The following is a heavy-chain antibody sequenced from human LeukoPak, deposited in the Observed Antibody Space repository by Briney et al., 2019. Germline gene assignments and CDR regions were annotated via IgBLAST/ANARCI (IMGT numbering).Heavy chain of an antibody. CDR3: SRGEKYGGYYYYYMDV. D-gene: IGHD4/OR15-4a*01. Sequence: GGSLRLSCAASGFTFSSYSMNWVRQAPGKGLEWVASISSSSSYIYYADSVKGRFTISRDNAKNSLFLQMNSLRAEDTAVYYCSRGEKYGGYYYYYMDVWGKGTTVTVSS. J-gene: IGHJ6*03. CDR1: GFTFSSYS. V-gene: IGHV3-21*01. CDR2: ISSSSSYI.